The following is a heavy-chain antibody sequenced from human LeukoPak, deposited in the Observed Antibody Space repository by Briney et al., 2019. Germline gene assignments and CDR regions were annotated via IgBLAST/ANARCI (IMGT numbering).Heavy chain of an antibody. CDR2: IWYDGSNK. CDR3: ARDITGSYLDY. D-gene: IGHD3-10*01. J-gene: IGHJ4*02. V-gene: IGHV3-33*08. CDR1: GFTFSSYS. Sequence: GGSLRLSCAASGFTFSSYSMNWVRQAPGKGLEWVAVIWYDGSNKYYADSVKGRFTISRDNSKNTLYLQMNSLRAEDTAVYYCARDITGSYLDYWGQGTLVTVSS.